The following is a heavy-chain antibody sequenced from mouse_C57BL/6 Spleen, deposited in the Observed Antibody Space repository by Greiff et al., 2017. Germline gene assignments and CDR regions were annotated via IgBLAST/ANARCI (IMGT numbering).Heavy chain of an antibody. CDR2: ISSGGSYT. CDR1: GFTFSSYG. J-gene: IGHJ2*01. V-gene: IGHV5-6*01. CDR3: ARFGTTVVNYFDY. D-gene: IGHD1-1*01. Sequence: EVKLVESGGDLVKPGGSLKLSCAASGFTFSSYGMSWVRQTPDKRLEWVATISSGGSYTYYPDSVKGRVTISRDNAKNTLYLQMSSLKSEDTAMYYCARFGTTVVNYFDYWGQGTTLTVSS.